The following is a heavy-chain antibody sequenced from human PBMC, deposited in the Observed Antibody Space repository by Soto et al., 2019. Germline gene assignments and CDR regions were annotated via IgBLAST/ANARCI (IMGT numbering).Heavy chain of an antibody. CDR2: INHSGST. J-gene: IGHJ5*02. Sequence: SETLSLTCAVYGGSFSGYYWSWIRQPPGKGLEWIGEINHSGSTNQNPPLKSRVIISVDRSKNQFSLKLSSVTAADTAVYYCARVTYGDYVGYFDPWCQETLLTVSS. CDR1: GGSFSGYY. CDR3: ARVTYGDYVGYFDP. D-gene: IGHD2-21*02. V-gene: IGHV4-34*01.